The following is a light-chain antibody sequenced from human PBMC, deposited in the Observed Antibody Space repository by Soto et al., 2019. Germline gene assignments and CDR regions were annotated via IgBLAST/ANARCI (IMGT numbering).Light chain of an antibody. V-gene: IGKV1-9*01. Sequence: DIPWTQSPSFLSASVGDRVTITCRASQGISSYLAWYQQPPGKAPKLLIYGASTLQRGVSSRFSGSGSGTEFTLTISSLQPEDFATYYCLHLNAYPRTFGQGTKLEVK. CDR1: QGISSY. CDR2: GAS. J-gene: IGKJ2*01. CDR3: LHLNAYPRT.